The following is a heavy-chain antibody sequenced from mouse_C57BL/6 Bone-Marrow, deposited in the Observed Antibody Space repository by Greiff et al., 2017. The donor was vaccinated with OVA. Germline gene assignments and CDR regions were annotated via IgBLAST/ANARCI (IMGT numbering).Heavy chain of an antibody. CDR3: ARRGYGYDWYFDV. J-gene: IGHJ1*03. Sequence: EVQRVESGGDLVKPGGSLKLSCAASGFTFSSYGMSWVRQTPDKRLEWVATISSGGSYTYYPDSVKGRFTISRDNAKNTLYLQMSSLKSEDTAMYYCARRGYGYDWYFDVWGTGTTVTVSS. CDR1: GFTFSSYG. V-gene: IGHV5-6*01. CDR2: ISSGGSYT. D-gene: IGHD2-2*01.